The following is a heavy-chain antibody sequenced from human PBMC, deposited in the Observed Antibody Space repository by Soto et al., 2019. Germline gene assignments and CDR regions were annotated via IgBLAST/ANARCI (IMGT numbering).Heavy chain of an antibody. CDR2: IYYSGST. J-gene: IGHJ6*02. Sequence: SETLSLTCTVSGGSISSGGYYWSWIRQHPGKGLEWIGYIYYSGSTYYNPSLKSRVTISVDTSKNQFSLKLSSVTAADTAVYYCARDTRYCSGGSCYPAGTRYYGMDVWGQGTTVTVSS. CDR1: GGSISSGGYY. CDR3: ARDTRYCSGGSCYPAGTRYYGMDV. D-gene: IGHD2-15*01. V-gene: IGHV4-31*03.